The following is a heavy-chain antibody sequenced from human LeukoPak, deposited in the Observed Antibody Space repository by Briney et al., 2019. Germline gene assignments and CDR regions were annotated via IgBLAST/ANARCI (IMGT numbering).Heavy chain of an antibody. CDR2: FDPEDGET. Sequence: ASVKVSCKVSGYTLTELSMHWVRQAPGKGLEWMGGFDPEDGETIYAQKFQGRVTMTEDTSTDTAYMELSSLRSEDTAVYYCATTPLGLITMVRVNFDYWGQGTLVTVSS. J-gene: IGHJ4*02. CDR1: GYTLTELS. D-gene: IGHD3-10*01. V-gene: IGHV1-24*01. CDR3: ATTPLGLITMVRVNFDY.